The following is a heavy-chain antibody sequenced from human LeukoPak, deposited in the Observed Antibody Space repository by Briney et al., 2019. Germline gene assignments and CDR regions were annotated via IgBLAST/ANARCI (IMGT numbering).Heavy chain of an antibody. D-gene: IGHD6-19*01. Sequence: GGSLRLSCTASGFTFSSHAMSWVRQAAGKRLEWVSSISASGGTTFHSGSVKGRFTISRDNSKKVLYLQMIGLRVEDTAIYYCAKDYCSSAICPADYWGQGTQVTVSS. V-gene: IGHV3-23*01. CDR3: AKDYCSSAICPADY. CDR1: GFTFSSHA. J-gene: IGHJ4*02. CDR2: ISASGGTT.